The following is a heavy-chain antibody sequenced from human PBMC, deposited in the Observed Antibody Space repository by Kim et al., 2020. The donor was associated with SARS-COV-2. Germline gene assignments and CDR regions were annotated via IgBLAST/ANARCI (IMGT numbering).Heavy chain of an antibody. V-gene: IGHV3-72*01. CDR2: TRNKANSYTT. D-gene: IGHD3-10*01. CDR3: ARGMVRGTYFDY. CDR1: GFTFSDHY. Sequence: GGSLRLSCAASGFTFSDHYMDWVRQAPGKGLEWVGRTRNKANSYTTEYAASVKGRFTISRDDSKNSLYLQMDSLKTEDTAVYYCARGMVRGTYFDYWGQGTLVTVSS. J-gene: IGHJ4*02.